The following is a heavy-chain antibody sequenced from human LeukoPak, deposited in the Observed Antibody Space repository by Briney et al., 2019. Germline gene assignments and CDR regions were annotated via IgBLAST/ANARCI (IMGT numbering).Heavy chain of an antibody. CDR3: ARVRYGIVV. J-gene: IGHJ4*02. D-gene: IGHD3-22*01. CDR1: GGSFSGYY. CDR2: INHSGST. Sequence: SETLSLTCAVYGGSFSGYYLSWIRQPPGKGLEWIGEINHSGSTNYNPSLKSRVTISVDTSKNQFSLKLSSVTAADTAVYYCARVRYGIVVWGQGTLVTVSS. V-gene: IGHV4-34*01.